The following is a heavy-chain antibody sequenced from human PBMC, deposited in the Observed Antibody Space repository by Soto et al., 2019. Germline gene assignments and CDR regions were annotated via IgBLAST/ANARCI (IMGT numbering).Heavy chain of an antibody. CDR3: ARGLDSGYDYDAFDI. CDR2: IYYSGST. V-gene: IGHV4-59*01. J-gene: IGHJ3*02. Sequence: SETLSLTCTVSGGSIISYYWSWILQPPGKGLEWIGYIYYSGSTNYNPSLKSRVTISVDTSKNQFSLKLSSVTAADTAVYYCARGLDSGYDYDAFDIWGQGTMVTVSS. CDR1: GGSIISYY. D-gene: IGHD5-12*01.